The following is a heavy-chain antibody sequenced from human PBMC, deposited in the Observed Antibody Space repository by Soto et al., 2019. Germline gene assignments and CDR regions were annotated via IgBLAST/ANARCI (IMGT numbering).Heavy chain of an antibody. Sequence: GASVKVSCKASGYTFTGYYMHWVRQAPGQGLEWMGWINPNSGGTNYAQKFQGWVTMTRDTSISTAYMELSRLRSDDTAVYYCARGRISLNYYGSGAPLYGMDVWGKGVLVTVSS. CDR3: ARGRISLNYYGSGAPLYGMDV. D-gene: IGHD3-10*01. CDR2: INPNSGGT. CDR1: GYTFTGYY. V-gene: IGHV1-2*04. J-gene: IGHJ6*04.